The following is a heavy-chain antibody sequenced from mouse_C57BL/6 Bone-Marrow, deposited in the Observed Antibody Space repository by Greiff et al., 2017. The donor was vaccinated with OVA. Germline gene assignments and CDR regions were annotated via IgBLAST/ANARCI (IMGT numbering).Heavy chain of an antibody. CDR3: ARSGITTDWYFDV. V-gene: IGHV1-22*01. D-gene: IGHD1-1*01. CDR1: GYTFTDYN. Sequence: EVQLQPSGPELVKPGASVKMSCKASGYTFTDYNMHWVKQSHGKRLAWIGYINPNNGGPSYNQKLKGKATLTVNKSSSTAYMELRRLTSEDSAVYYCARSGITTDWYFDVWGTGTTVTVSS. J-gene: IGHJ1*03. CDR2: INPNNGGP.